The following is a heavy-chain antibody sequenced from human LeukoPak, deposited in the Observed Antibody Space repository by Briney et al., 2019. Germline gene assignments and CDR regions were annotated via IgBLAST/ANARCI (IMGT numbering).Heavy chain of an antibody. V-gene: IGHV4-59*12. CDR2: IYNSGST. CDR1: GGSISIYY. D-gene: IGHD3-22*01. Sequence: AETLSLTCTVSGGSISIYYWSWIRQPPGKGLEWIGYIYNSGSTNYNPSLKSRVTISVDTSKNQFSLKLSSVTAADTAVYYCARTGDSSGYYPRWGQGTLVTVSS. J-gene: IGHJ4*02. CDR3: ARTGDSSGYYPR.